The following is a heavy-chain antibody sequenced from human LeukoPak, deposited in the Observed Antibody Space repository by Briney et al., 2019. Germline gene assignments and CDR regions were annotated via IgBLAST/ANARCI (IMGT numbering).Heavy chain of an antibody. Sequence: GGSLRLSCAASGFTFSSYSMNWVRQAPGKGLEWVSSISSSSSYIYYADSVKGRFTISRDNAKNSLYLQMNSLRAEDTAVYYCARDSSSGRYGYFDYWGQGTLVTVSS. V-gene: IGHV3-21*01. CDR3: ARDSSSGRYGYFDY. CDR2: ISSSSSYI. J-gene: IGHJ4*02. CDR1: GFTFSSYS. D-gene: IGHD6-19*01.